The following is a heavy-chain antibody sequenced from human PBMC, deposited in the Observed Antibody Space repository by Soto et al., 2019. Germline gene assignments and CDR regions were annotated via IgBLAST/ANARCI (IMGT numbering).Heavy chain of an antibody. J-gene: IGHJ6*02. D-gene: IGHD6-19*01. V-gene: IGHV1-18*01. CDR1: CYTFTSYG. CDR2: ISAYNGNT. CDR3: ARYSSGWYGTYYYYYGMDV. Sequence: SVKVSFKASCYTFTSYGISWVRQAPGQGLEWMGWISAYNGNTNYAQKLQGRVTMTTDTSTSTAYMELRSLRSDDTAVYYCARYSSGWYGTYYYYYGMDVWGQGTTVTVSS.